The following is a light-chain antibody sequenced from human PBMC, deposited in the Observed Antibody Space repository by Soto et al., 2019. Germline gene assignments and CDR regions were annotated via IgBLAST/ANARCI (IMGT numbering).Light chain of an antibody. Sequence: EIMLTQSPGTLSLSPGERATLSCRASQSVASSYLGWYQQKPGQAPRLLIYATSSRATGIPDRFSGSVSGTDFTLTISRLEPEDFAVYYCQQYVSSSYTFGQGTKLEIK. V-gene: IGKV3-20*01. CDR1: QSVASSY. CDR3: QQYVSSSYT. CDR2: ATS. J-gene: IGKJ2*01.